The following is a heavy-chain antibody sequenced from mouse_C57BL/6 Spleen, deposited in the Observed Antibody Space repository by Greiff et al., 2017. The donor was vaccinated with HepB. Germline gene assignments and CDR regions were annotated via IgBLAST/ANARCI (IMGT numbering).Heavy chain of an antibody. CDR2: IDPENGDT. CDR3: TTPYGRDY. D-gene: IGHD1-1*01. CDR1: GFNIKDDY. Sequence: SGAELVRPGASVKLSCTASGFNIKDDYMHWVKQRPEQGLEWIGWIDPENGDTEYASKFQGKATITADTSSNTAYLQLSSLTSEDTAVYYCTTPYGRDYWGQGTTLTVSS. J-gene: IGHJ2*01. V-gene: IGHV14-4*01.